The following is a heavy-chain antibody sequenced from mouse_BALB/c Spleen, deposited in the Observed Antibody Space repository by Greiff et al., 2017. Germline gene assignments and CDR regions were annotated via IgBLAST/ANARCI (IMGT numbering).Heavy chain of an antibody. J-gene: IGHJ4*01. CDR1: GYSINSDYA. Sequence: EVKLQESGPGLVKPSQSLSLTCTVTGYSINSDYAWNWIRQFPENKLEWMGYISYSGSPSNNPSLKCRISITRDTSKNQFFLQLNSVTTEDTATYYCARDYGYGAIDYWGQGTSVTVSS. D-gene: IGHD2-2*01. CDR3: ARDYGYGAIDY. V-gene: IGHV3-2*02. CDR2: ISYSGSP.